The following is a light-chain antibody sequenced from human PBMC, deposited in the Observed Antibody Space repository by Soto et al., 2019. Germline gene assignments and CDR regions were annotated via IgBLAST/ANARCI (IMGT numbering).Light chain of an antibody. Sequence: EIVLTQSPATLSLSPGERATLSCRASQTVRNNYLAWYQQQPGQAPSLLIDNSYTRATGIPDRFSGSGSGTDFTLTISRLEPEDFALYFCQQYSDFPLTFGQGTRVEIK. CDR1: QTVRNNY. CDR3: QQYSDFPLT. V-gene: IGKV3-20*01. J-gene: IGKJ1*01. CDR2: NSY.